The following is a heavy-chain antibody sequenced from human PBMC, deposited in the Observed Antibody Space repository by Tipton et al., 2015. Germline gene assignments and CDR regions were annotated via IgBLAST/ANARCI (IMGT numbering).Heavy chain of an antibody. D-gene: IGHD2-15*01. CDR2: IWYDGSDK. CDR3: ARDPAGVRGNCDL. V-gene: IGHV3-33*01. Sequence: SGFTFSSYAMYWVRQAPGKGLEWVAVIWYDGSDKYYAESLKGRVTISRDNSKNTVSLQMNSLRAEDTAVYYCARDPAGVRGNCDLWGQGTLVSVSS. J-gene: IGHJ4*02. CDR1: GFTFSSYA.